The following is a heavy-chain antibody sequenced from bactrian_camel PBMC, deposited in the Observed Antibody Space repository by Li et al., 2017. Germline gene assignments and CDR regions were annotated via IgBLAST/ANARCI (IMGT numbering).Heavy chain of an antibody. V-gene: IGHV3S53*01. CDR2: IASDGTT. CDR1: GHLRGC. D-gene: IGHD2*01. CDR3: AADRRRHGPPSLRPGDYSV. Sequence: HVQLVESGGGSVQAGGSLRLACKVSGHLRGCMTWFRRPPGKEREGVGTIASDGTTGYSNSVKGRFTLSKDNARNWLDLQMESLEPGDTARYYCAADRRRHGPPSLRPGDYSVWGQGTQVTVS. J-gene: IGHJ4*01.